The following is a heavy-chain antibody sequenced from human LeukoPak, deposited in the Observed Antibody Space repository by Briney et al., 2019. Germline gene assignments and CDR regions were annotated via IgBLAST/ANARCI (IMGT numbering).Heavy chain of an antibody. D-gene: IGHD3-22*01. J-gene: IGHJ4*02. CDR1: GGSISSYY. Sequence: PSETLSLTCTVSGGSISSYYRSWIRQPPGKGLEWIGHMYYGESTNYNPSLKSRVTISVDTSKNQYSLKLSSVTAADTAVYYCARYGSSGYQERFDYWGQGTLVTVSS. CDR2: MYYGEST. V-gene: IGHV4-59*08. CDR3: ARYGSSGYQERFDY.